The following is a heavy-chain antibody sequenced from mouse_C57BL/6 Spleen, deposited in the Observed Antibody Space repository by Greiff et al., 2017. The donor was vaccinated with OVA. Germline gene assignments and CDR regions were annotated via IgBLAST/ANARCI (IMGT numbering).Heavy chain of an antibody. CDR1: GFSLSTSGMG. V-gene: IGHV8-12*01. Sequence: QVTLKESGPGLLQSSQTLSLTCSFSGFSLSTSGMGVSWLRQPSGKGLEWLAHTYWGDDKRYNPSLKSRPTTSKDTSSTQVFRKITSVDTADTATYYCARNPNYYSSRYYFDYWGQGTTLTVSS. CDR3: ARNPNYYSSRYYFDY. D-gene: IGHD1-1*01. J-gene: IGHJ2*01. CDR2: TYWGDDK.